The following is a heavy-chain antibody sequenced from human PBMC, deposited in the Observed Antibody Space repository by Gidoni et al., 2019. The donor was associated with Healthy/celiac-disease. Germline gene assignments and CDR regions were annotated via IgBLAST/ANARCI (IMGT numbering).Heavy chain of an antibody. CDR2: IIPICGTA. J-gene: IGHJ5*01. V-gene: IGHV1-69*01. Sequence: VKTRAEVKTPGSSVKVSCKASGGTFRSYAISWVRQAPGQGLEWMGGIIPICGTANYAQKFQGRVTITADESTSTAYMELSSLRSEDTARYYCVTRLPYYAVESLWFDHSGQRTLVTF. D-gene: IGHD3-16*01. CDR3: VTRLPYYAVESLWFDH. CDR1: GGTFRSYA.